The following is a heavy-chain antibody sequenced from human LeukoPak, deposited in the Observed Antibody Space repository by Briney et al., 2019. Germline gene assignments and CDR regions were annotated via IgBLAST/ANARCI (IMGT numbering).Heavy chain of an antibody. CDR1: GGSFSGYY. D-gene: IGHD3-16*01. CDR2: IYTSGST. J-gene: IGHJ5*02. CDR3: ARENPQGGWFDP. V-gene: IGHV4-4*07. Sequence: SETLSLTCAVYGGSFSGYYWSWIRQPAGKGLEWIGRIYTSGSTNYNPSLKSRVTISVDTSKNQFSLKLSSVTAADTAVYYCARENPQGGWFDPWGQGTLVTVSS.